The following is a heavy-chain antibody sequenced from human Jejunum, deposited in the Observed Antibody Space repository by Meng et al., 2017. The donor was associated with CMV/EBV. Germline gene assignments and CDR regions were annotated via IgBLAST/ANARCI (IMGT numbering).Heavy chain of an antibody. Sequence: HVSLRESAPGLVKASQSLSLTCTVSGGSINNYYWNWIRQSSGKGLEWIGRFYSSDTYNYHPSLNSRVTMSLDTSKKQFSLILSSVTAADTARYYCARGPGASTREGFDHWGLGTLVTVSS. CDR3: ARGPGASTREGFDH. V-gene: IGHV4-4*07. D-gene: IGHD1-26*01. J-gene: IGHJ4*02. CDR2: FYSSDTY. CDR1: GGSINNYY.